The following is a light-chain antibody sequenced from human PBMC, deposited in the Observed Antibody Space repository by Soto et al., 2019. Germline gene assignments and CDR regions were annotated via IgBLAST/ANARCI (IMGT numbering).Light chain of an antibody. CDR1: SSNIGAGYD. CDR3: QSYDNGLSGGL. J-gene: IGLJ3*02. V-gene: IGLV1-40*01. CDR2: GNN. Sequence: QSVLTQPPSVSGAPGQRVTISCTGSSSNIGAGYDVHWYQHLPGTAPRLLIYGNNNRPSGVPDRFSGSKSGTSASLAITGLQAEDEADYYCQSYDNGLSGGLFGGGTKLTVL.